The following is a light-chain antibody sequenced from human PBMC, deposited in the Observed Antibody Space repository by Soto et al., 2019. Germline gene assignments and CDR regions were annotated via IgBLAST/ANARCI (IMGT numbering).Light chain of an antibody. CDR3: CSYARTTHV. J-gene: IGLJ1*01. CDR1: TSDIGGYKY. CDR2: DVT. Sequence: QSVLTQPPSVSGSPGQSVTISCTGTTSDIGGYKYVSWYQQLPGKAPKLMIFDVTKRPSGVPDRFSGSNSGNTASLTISGLQAEDEAIYYCCSYARTTHVXXTGTKLXXL. V-gene: IGLV2-11*01.